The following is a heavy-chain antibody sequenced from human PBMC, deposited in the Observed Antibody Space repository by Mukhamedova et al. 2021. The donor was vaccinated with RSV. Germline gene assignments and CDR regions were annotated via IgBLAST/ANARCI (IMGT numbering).Heavy chain of an antibody. D-gene: IGHD2-2*01. J-gene: IGHJ4*02. Sequence: GKGLEWIGTIYHTGSTNYNTSLQSRITMSVDTSKNQFSLRLSSVTAADTAVYYCGRAWGGYQLLTFDSWGQGTLVTVSS. V-gene: IGHV4-38-2*02. CDR2: IYHTGST. CDR3: GRAWGGYQLLTFDS.